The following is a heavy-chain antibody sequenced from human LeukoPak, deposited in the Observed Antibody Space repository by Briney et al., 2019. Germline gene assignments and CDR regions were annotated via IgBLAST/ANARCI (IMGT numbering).Heavy chain of an antibody. CDR2: IYYSGST. D-gene: IGHD2-8*01. V-gene: IGHV4-34*01. J-gene: IGHJ6*03. CDR3: ATNGYYCMDV. CDR1: GGSFSGYY. Sequence: KPSETLSLTCAVYGGSFSGYYWGWIRQPPGKGLEWIGSIYYSGSTYYNPSLKSRVTISVDTSKNQFSLKVNSLTAADTAVYYCATNGYYCMDVWGKGTTVTVSS.